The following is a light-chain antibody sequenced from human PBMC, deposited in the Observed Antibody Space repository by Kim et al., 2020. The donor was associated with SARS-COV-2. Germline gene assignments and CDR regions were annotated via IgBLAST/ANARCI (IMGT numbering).Light chain of an antibody. CDR3: QQYYSYPPT. Sequence: SASTGDRVTITCRASQGISSYLAWYQQKPGKAPKRLIYAGSTLQSGVPSRFSGSGSGTDFTLTISCLQSEDFATYYCQQYYSYPPTFGQGTKLEI. V-gene: IGKV1-8*01. J-gene: IGKJ2*01. CDR1: QGISSY. CDR2: AGS.